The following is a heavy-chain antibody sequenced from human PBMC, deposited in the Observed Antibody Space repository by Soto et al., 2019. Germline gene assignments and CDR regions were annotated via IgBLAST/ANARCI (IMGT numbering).Heavy chain of an antibody. CDR3: AKIAEAVAGTVYGY. CDR2: IGGSGGTT. Sequence: GGSLRLSCAASGSTFSIYAMGWVRQAPGKGLEWVSAIGGSGGTTFYADSVKGRFTISRDNSKNTLYLQMNSLRAEDTAVYYCAKIAEAVAGTVYGYWGQGTLVTVSS. CDR1: GSTFSIYA. D-gene: IGHD6-19*01. J-gene: IGHJ4*02. V-gene: IGHV3-23*01.